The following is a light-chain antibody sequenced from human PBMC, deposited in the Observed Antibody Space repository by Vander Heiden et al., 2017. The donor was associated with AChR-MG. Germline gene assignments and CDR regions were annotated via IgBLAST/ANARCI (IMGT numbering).Light chain of an antibody. CDR1: QSVSSSY. V-gene: IGKV3-20*01. CDR2: GVS. Sequence: EIVLTQSPGTLSLPPGERATLSCRASQSVSSSYLAWYQQKPGQAPRLLIYGVSSRATGIPDRFSGSGSGTDFTLTISRLEPEDFAVYYCQQYGSSRTFGQGTKLEIK. J-gene: IGKJ2*01. CDR3: QQYGSSRT.